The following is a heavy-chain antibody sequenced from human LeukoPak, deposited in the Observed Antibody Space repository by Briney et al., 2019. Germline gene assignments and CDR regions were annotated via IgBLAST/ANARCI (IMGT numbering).Heavy chain of an antibody. D-gene: IGHD3-9*01. CDR2: ISGSGGST. CDR3: AKDRLRYFDWLNWFDP. CDR1: GFTFSSYA. Sequence: SGGSLRLSCAAPGFTFSSYAMSWVRQAPGKGLEWVSAISGSGGSTYYADSVKGRFTISRDNSKNTLYLQMNSLRAEDTAVYYCAKDRLRYFDWLNWFDPWGQGTLVTVSS. J-gene: IGHJ5*02. V-gene: IGHV3-23*01.